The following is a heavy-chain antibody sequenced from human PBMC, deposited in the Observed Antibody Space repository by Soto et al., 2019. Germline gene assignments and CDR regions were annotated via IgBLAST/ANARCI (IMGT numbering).Heavy chain of an antibody. J-gene: IGHJ4*02. CDR2: ISGDGKNK. CDR3: VQDRSLSWTFDY. D-gene: IGHD6-13*01. CDR1: GFAFSSNG. Sequence: QVQLVESGGGVFQPGRSLRLSCAASGFAFSSNGMHWVRQAPGKGLEWVAVISGDGKNKYYADSVKGRFTVSRDNSKNNVFLQMNSLRAEDTAVYYCVQDRSLSWTFDYWGQGTLVTVSS. V-gene: IGHV3-30*18.